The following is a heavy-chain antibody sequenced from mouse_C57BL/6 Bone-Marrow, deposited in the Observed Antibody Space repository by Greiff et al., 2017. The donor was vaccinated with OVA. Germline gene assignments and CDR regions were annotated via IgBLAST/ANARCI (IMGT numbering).Heavy chain of an antibody. CDR1: GYTFTSYW. Sequence: QVQLQQSGAELVKPGASVKLSCKASGYTFTSYWMHWVKQRPGQGLEWIGMIHPNSGSTNYNEKFKSKATLTVDKSSSTAYMQLSSLTSEDSAVYYCARQGFITTDLDYWGQGTSVTVSS. V-gene: IGHV1-64*01. J-gene: IGHJ4*01. D-gene: IGHD1-1*01. CDR2: IHPNSGST. CDR3: ARQGFITTDLDY.